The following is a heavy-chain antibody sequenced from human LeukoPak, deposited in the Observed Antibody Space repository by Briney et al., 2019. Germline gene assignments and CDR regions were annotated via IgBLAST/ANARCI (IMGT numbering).Heavy chain of an antibody. D-gene: IGHD2-2*02. CDR3: ARTLYCSSTSCHTDLGY. Sequence: SVKVSCKASGGTFSSYAISWVRQAPGQGLEWMGGIIPIFGTANYAQKFQGRVTITADESTSTAYMELSSLRSEDTAVYYCARTLYCSSTSCHTDLGYWGQGTLVTVSS. CDR2: IIPIFGTA. J-gene: IGHJ4*02. CDR1: GGTFSSYA. V-gene: IGHV1-69*01.